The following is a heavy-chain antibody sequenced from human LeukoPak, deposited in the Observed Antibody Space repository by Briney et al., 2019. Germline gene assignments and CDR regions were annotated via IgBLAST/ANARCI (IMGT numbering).Heavy chain of an antibody. CDR1: GYTFTGYY. V-gene: IGHV1-2*06. D-gene: IGHD3-16*02. Sequence: GATVKVSCKASGYTFTGYYMHWVRQAPGQGLEWMGRINPNSGGTNYAQKFQGRVTMTRDTSISTAYMELSSLRSEDTAVYYCARTRIMITFGGVIPPFSFDYWGQGTLVTVSS. CDR3: ARTRIMITFGGVIPPFSFDY. J-gene: IGHJ4*02. CDR2: INPNSGGT.